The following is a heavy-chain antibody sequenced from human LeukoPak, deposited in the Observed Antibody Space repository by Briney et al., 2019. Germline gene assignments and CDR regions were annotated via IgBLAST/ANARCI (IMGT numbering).Heavy chain of an antibody. CDR1: GYTFTSYD. CDR3: ARAMGAYNWFDP. CDR2: INPNSGGT. J-gene: IGHJ5*02. D-gene: IGHD3-16*01. V-gene: IGHV1-2*02. Sequence: ASVTVSCKASGYTFTSYDINWVRQATGQGLEWVGWINPNSGGTNYAQNFQGRVTMARDTSISTAYMELSRLRSDDTAVYYCARAMGAYNWFDPWGQGTLVTVSS.